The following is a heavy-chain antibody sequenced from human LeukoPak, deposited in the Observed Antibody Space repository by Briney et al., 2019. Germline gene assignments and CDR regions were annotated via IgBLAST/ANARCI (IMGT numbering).Heavy chain of an antibody. CDR1: GGSISSGSYY. D-gene: IGHD2-15*01. J-gene: IGHJ5*02. Sequence: SETLSLTCTVSGGSISSGSYYWSWIRQPAGKGLEWIGRIYTSGSTNYNPSLKSRVTISVDTSKNQFSLKLSSVTAADTAVYYCARGRRLGYCSGGSCYRGAWFDPWGQGTLVTVSS. CDR3: ARGRRLGYCSGGSCYRGAWFDP. V-gene: IGHV4-61*02. CDR2: IYTSGST.